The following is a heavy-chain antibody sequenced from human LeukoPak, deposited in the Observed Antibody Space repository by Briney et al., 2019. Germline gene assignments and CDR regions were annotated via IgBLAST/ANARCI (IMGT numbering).Heavy chain of an antibody. V-gene: IGHV3-23*01. CDR2: INHNAEMI. D-gene: IGHD2-2*01. J-gene: IGHJ4*02. CDR1: GFPFGSYV. Sequence: GGSLRLSCEGSGFPFGSYVMSWVRQAPGKGLEWIAYINHNAEMIFYPDFVKGRFTISRDNSKNTLHLQMSSLRAEDTALYYCVKDRCDRTTCPEVWGQGTLVTVSS. CDR3: VKDRCDRTTCPEV.